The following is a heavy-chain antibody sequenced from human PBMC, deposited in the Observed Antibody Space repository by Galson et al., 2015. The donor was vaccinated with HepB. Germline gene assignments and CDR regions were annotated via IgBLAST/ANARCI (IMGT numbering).Heavy chain of an antibody. Sequence: SLRLFCAASGFTFSSYSMNWVRQAPGKGLEWVSYTNTIGTSIYYADSVKGRFTISRDNAKNSVFLQMNSLRVEDTAVYYCARGLMRLVDSWGQGTLVTVTS. CDR1: GFTFSSYS. V-gene: IGHV3-48*01. CDR3: ARGLMRLVDS. D-gene: IGHD3-16*01. CDR2: TNTIGTSI. J-gene: IGHJ4*02.